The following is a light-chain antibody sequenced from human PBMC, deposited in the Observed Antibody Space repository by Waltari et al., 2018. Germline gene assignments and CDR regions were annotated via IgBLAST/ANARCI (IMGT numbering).Light chain of an antibody. J-gene: IGKJ4*01. Sequence: EIVLTQSPATLSLSPGERASLSCRASQSVSSDLAWYQQKPGQAPRVLIFDAFIRATGTPSRFSGSGSGTDFTLTISSLEPEDFAVYYCQQRRDWPLTFGGGTKVEIK. CDR2: DAF. V-gene: IGKV3-11*01. CDR3: QQRRDWPLT. CDR1: QSVSSD.